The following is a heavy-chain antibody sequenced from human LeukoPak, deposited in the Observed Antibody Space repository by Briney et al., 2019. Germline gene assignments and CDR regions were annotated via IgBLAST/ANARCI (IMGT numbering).Heavy chain of an antibody. CDR3: ARDPLWFGDVPKGYNSHNWLDP. J-gene: IGHJ5*02. D-gene: IGHD3-10*01. V-gene: IGHV1-46*01. Sequence: ASVKVSCKASGYTFTSYYMHWVRQAPGQGLEWMGIINPSGGSTSYAQKFQGRVTMTRDTSTSTVYMELSSLRSEDTAVYYCARDPLWFGDVPKGYNSHNWLDPWGQGTLVTVSS. CDR1: GYTFTSYY. CDR2: INPSGGST.